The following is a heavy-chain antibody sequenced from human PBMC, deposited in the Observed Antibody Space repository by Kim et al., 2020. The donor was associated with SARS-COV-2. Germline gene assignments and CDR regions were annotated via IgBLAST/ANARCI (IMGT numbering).Heavy chain of an antibody. V-gene: IGHV4-59*01. J-gene: IGHJ4*02. CDR2: IYYSGST. CDR3: ARLNVHYDFWSGVTYYFDY. CDR1: GGSISSYY. Sequence: SETLSLTCTVSGGSISSYYWSWIRQPPGKGLEWIGYIYYSGSTNYNPSLKSRVTISVDTSKNQFSLKLSSVTAADTAVYYCARLNVHYDFWSGVTYYFDYWGQGTLVTVSS. D-gene: IGHD3-3*01.